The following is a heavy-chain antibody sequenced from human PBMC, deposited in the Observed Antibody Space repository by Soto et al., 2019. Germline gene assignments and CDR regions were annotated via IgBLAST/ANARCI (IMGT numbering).Heavy chain of an antibody. J-gene: IGHJ4*02. Sequence: QVQLVESGGGVVQPGRSLRLSCAASGFTFSSYGMHWVRQAPGKGLEWVAVIWYDGSNKYYADSVKGRFTISRDNSKNTVYLQMNSLRAEDTAVYYCARDFFGTGTEKHFDYWGQGTLVTVSS. D-gene: IGHD3-3*01. CDR1: GFTFSSYG. CDR2: IWYDGSNK. CDR3: ARDFFGTGTEKHFDY. V-gene: IGHV3-33*01.